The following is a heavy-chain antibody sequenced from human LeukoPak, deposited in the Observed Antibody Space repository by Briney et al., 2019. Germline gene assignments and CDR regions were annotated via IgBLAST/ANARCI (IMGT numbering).Heavy chain of an antibody. CDR1: GGSISSGRYY. CDR2: IYTSGST. V-gene: IGHV4-61*02. Sequence: SQTLSLTCTVSGGSISSGRYYWSWIRQPAGKGLEWIGRIYTSGSTNYNPSLKSRVTISVDTSKNQFSLKLSSVTAADTAVYYCARDPRRGLGDYYMDVWGKGTTVTISS. D-gene: IGHD3-10*01. CDR3: ARDPRRGLGDYYMDV. J-gene: IGHJ6*03.